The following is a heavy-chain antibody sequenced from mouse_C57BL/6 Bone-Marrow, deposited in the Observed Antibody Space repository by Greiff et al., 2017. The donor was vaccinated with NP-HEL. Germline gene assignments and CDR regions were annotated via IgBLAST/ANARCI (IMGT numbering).Heavy chain of an antibody. CDR2: ISYDGSN. CDR3: GREGIYYYGSGHGAMDY. D-gene: IGHD1-1*01. CDR1: GYSFTSGYY. J-gene: IGHJ4*01. V-gene: IGHV3-6*01. Sequence: EVQVVESGPGLVKPSQSLSLTCSVTGYSFTSGYYWNLIRQPPGNKLEWMGYISYDGSNNYNPSLKNRISITLDKSKNQFFLKLNSVTTEDATTYYCGREGIYYYGSGHGAMDYWGQGTSVTVSS.